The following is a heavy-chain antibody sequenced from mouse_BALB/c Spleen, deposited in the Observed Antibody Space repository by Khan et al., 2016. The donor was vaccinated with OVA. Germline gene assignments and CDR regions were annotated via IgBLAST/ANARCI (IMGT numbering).Heavy chain of an antibody. J-gene: IGHJ2*01. D-gene: IGHD2-4*01. Sequence: EVELVESGGGLVQPGGSRKISCAASGFTFSSFGMHWVRQGPEKGLEWVAYISGGSSTIYYADTVKGRFTISRDNPKDNLFLQMTSLRSEDTAMYYCAREDYDYVLTGWGQGTTLTVSS. CDR2: ISGGSSTI. CDR3: AREDYDYVLTG. CDR1: GFTFSSFG. V-gene: IGHV5-17*02.